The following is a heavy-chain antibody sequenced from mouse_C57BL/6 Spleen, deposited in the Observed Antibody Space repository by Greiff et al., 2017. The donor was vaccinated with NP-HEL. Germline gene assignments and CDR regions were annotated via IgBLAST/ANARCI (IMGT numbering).Heavy chain of an antibody. CDR1: GYAFTNYL. J-gene: IGHJ3*01. D-gene: IGHD2-3*01. CDR2: INPGSGGT. Sequence: VQLQQSGAELVRPGTSVKVSCKASGYAFTNYLIEWVKQRPGQGLEWIGVINPGSGGTNYNEKFKGKATLTADKSSSTAYMQLSSLTSEDSAVYFCARSLDGYYGSWFAYWGQGTLVTVSA. CDR3: ARSLDGYYGSWFAY. V-gene: IGHV1-54*01.